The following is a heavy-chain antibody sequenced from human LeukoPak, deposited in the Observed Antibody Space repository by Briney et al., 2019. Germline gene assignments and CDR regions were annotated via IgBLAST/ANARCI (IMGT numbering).Heavy chain of an antibody. CDR1: GGSISGYY. Sequence: SETLSLTCTVSGGSISGYYWSWVRQSPGKGLEWLGYIYYTGGTSYNPSFKSRVTLSVDTSKNQFSLKLSSVTAADTAVYYCASLDYWGQGTLVTVSS. V-gene: IGHV4-59*08. J-gene: IGHJ4*02. CDR2: IYYTGGT. CDR3: ASLDY.